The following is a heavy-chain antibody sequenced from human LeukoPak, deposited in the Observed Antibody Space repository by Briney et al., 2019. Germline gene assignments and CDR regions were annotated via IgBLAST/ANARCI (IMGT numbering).Heavy chain of an antibody. Sequence: SETLCVTCSVAGGSSSSNYWSWVRQPAGEGLEWIGRIHISGTNYNPSLKSRLTMSADTSKNQFSLKLSSVTAADTAVYYCARGVTGFDSWGQGTLVTVYS. CDR2: IHISGT. CDR3: ARGVTGFDS. CDR1: GGSSSSNY. V-gene: IGHV4-4*07. J-gene: IGHJ4*02.